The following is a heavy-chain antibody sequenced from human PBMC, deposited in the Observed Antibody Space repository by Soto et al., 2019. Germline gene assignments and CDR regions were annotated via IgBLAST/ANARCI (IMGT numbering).Heavy chain of an antibody. J-gene: IGHJ4*02. V-gene: IGHV3-23*01. CDR3: AKAVGYWGGRSYFDY. CDR1: GFTFSSYA. CDR2: ISGSGGST. D-gene: IGHD2-2*03. Sequence: EVQLLESGGGLVQPGGSLRLSCAASGFTFSSYAMSWVRQAPGKGLEWVSDISGSGGSTYYADSVKGRFTISRDNSKNTLYLQMNSRRAEDTAVYYCAKAVGYWGGRSYFDYWGQGTLVTVSS.